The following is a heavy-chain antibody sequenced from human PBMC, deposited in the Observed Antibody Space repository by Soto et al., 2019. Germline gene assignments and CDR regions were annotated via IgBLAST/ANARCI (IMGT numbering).Heavy chain of an antibody. D-gene: IGHD2-15*01. CDR1: GYTFTSYA. V-gene: IGHV1-3*01. J-gene: IGHJ6*03. CDR2: INAGNGNT. CDR3: ARDGDLGYCSGGSCYSGYYYYYYMDV. Sequence: ASVQVSCKASGYTFTSYAMHWVRQAPGQRLEWMGWINAGNGNTKYSQKFQGRVTITRDTSASTAYMELSSLRSEDTAVYYCARDGDLGYCSGGSCYSGYYYYYYMDVWGKGTTVTVSS.